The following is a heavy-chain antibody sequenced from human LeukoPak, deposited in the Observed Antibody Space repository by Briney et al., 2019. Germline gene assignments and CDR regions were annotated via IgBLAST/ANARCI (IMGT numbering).Heavy chain of an antibody. CDR1: GFTFSDFW. CDR2: IKEDGTEK. Sequence: GGSLRLSCAGSGFTFSDFWMTWVRQTPGRGLEWVANIKEDGTEKNLVDSVKGRFTISRDNTKNLLFLEMNNLRGDDTAIYYCVRESRPGGAMGLYHNLDYWGQGTLVAVSS. D-gene: IGHD1-1*01. V-gene: IGHV3-7*01. CDR3: VRESRPGGAMGLYHNLDY. J-gene: IGHJ4*02.